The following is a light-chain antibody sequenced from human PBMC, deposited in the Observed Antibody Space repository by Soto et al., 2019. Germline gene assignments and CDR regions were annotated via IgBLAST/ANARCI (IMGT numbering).Light chain of an antibody. CDR2: GAS. CDR1: QSVSSTY. CDR3: QQYGSSSYT. V-gene: IGKV3-20*01. Sequence: EIVLTQSPGTLSLSPGERATLSCRASQSVSSTYLAWYQQNPGQAPRLLIYGASSRATGIPDRFSGSGSGTYFSLTISSLEPEDFAVYFWQQYGSSSYTFGQGTKLEIK. J-gene: IGKJ2*01.